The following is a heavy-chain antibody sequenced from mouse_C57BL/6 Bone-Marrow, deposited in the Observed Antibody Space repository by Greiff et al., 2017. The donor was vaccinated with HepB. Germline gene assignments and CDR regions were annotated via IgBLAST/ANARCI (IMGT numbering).Heavy chain of an antibody. CDR1: GYSITSGYY. J-gene: IGHJ3*01. CDR2: ISYDGSN. V-gene: IGHV3-6*01. Sequence: EVQLVESGPGLVKPSQSLSLTCSVTGYSITSGYYWNWIRQFPGNKLEWMGYISYDGSNNYNPSLKNRISITRDTSKNQFFLKLNSVTTEDTATYYCARGDDGYYKAWFAYWGQGTLVTVSA. D-gene: IGHD2-3*01. CDR3: ARGDDGYYKAWFAY.